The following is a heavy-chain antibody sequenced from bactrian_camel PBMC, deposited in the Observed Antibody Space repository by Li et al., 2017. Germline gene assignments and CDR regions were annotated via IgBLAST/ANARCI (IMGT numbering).Heavy chain of an antibody. D-gene: IGHD1*01. CDR3: AARYPGQSTPAACQVVELNN. V-gene: IGHV3S66*01. CDR1: RGFDDADAE. CDR2: NRRDDGLT. J-gene: IGHJ4*01. Sequence: DVQLVESGGGSVQIGGSLTLACTASRGFDDADAEWGWFRQAPGKEREGVANRRDDGLTTYADSVKGRFTISRDNAKNTLYLQMNSLTPEDTAMYYCAARYPGQSTPAACQVVELNNWGQGTQVTVS.